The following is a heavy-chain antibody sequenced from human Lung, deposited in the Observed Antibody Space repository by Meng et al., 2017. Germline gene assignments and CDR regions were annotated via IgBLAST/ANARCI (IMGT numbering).Heavy chain of an antibody. D-gene: IGHD1-26*01. Sequence: GELQGRGPGLVKPSGTLSLTCAVSGGSITSSTWWSWVRQTPGKGLEWFGEIFHSGSTNYNPPLESRVTISVDKSKNQFSLKVYSVTAADTATYYCARFDISSSGRGDYWGQGILVTVSS. CDR1: GGSITSSTW. CDR2: IFHSGST. J-gene: IGHJ4*02. CDR3: ARFDISSSGRGDY. V-gene: IGHV4-4*02.